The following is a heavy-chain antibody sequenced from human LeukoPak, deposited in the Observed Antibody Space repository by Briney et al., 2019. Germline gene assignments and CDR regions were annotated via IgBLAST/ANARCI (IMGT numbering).Heavy chain of an antibody. J-gene: IGHJ4*02. V-gene: IGHV1-2*02. Sequence: ASVTVPCKASGYTFTGYYMHWVRQAPGQGLEWMGWINPNSGGTNYGQKFQGRVTMTRDTSISTAYMELSRVRSDDTAVYYCARGGLGTTSDWGQGTLVTVSS. CDR1: GYTFTGYY. D-gene: IGHD1-26*01. CDR2: INPNSGGT. CDR3: ARGGLGTTSD.